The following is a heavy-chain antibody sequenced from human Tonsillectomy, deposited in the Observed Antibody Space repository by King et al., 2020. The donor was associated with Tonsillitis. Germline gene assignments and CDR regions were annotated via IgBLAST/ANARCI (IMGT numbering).Heavy chain of an antibody. CDR1: GFSLSTGGMC. CDR3: TRLPQSSRRHNPTDYYYGLDV. J-gene: IGHJ6*02. CDR2: IDWDDDK. V-gene: IGHV2-70*11. Sequence: TLKESGPALVKPTQTLTLTCTFSGFSLSTGGMCVSWIRQPPGKALEWLARIDWDDDKYYSTSLKTRLNISKDNSKNQMVLTMTNKDPVDTATYYCTRLPQSSRRHNPTDYYYGLDVSGQGTTVTVS. D-gene: IGHD6-13*01.